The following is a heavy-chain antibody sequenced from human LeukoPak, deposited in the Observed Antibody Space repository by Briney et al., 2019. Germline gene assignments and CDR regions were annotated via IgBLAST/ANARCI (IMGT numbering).Heavy chain of an antibody. CDR3: AKARYSGSPALDF. Sequence: GGSLRLSCAASGFTFSNNGMHWVRQPPGKGLEWVAFTRYDESKTFYGDSVRGRFTISRDNSKNTLYLQMTSLTTDDSAVYYCAKARYSGSPALDFWGQGTLVTVSS. J-gene: IGHJ4*02. CDR2: TRYDESKT. CDR1: GFTFSNNG. V-gene: IGHV3-30*02. D-gene: IGHD1-26*01.